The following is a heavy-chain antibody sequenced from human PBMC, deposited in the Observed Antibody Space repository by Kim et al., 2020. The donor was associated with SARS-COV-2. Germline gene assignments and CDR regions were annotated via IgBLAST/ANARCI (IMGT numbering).Heavy chain of an antibody. J-gene: IGHJ4*02. V-gene: IGHV4-39*01. D-gene: IGHD3-16*01. CDR2: IYYSGST. CDR1: GGSISSSSYY. CDR3: ARGVGGPVDY. Sequence: SETLSLTCTVSGGSISSSSYYWGWIRQPPGKGLEWIGSIYYSGSTYYNPSLKSRVTISVDTSKNQFSLKLSSVTAADTAVYYCARGVGGPVDYWGQGTLVTVSS.